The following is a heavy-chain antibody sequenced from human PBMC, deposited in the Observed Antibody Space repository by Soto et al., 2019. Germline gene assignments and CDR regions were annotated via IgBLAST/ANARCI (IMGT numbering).Heavy chain of an antibody. CDR3: AVNYYDNSGYPYYFDY. CDR2: IWSDGSNK. J-gene: IGHJ4*02. Sequence: GGSLRLSCAASGFTFSSYAMYWVRQAPGKGLEWVAVIWSDGSNKYYADSVKGRFTISRDNSKNTLYLQMNSLRAEDTALYYCAVNYYDNSGYPYYFDYWGQGTLVTVSS. V-gene: IGHV3-33*01. CDR1: GFTFSSYA. D-gene: IGHD3-22*01.